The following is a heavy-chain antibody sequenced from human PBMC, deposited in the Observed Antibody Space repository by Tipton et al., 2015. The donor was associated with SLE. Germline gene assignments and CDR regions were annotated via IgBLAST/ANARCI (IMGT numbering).Heavy chain of an antibody. J-gene: IGHJ4*02. V-gene: IGHV4-59*08. Sequence: TLSLTCTVSGGSISSYYWSWIRQPPGKGLEWIGYIYYSGSTNYNPSLKSRVTISVDTSKNQFSLTLSSVTASDTAVYYCARTLRSWGATIPTFRFDYWGQGALVTVSA. CDR1: GGSISSYY. D-gene: IGHD5-12*01. CDR3: ARTLRSWGATIPTFRFDY. CDR2: IYYSGST.